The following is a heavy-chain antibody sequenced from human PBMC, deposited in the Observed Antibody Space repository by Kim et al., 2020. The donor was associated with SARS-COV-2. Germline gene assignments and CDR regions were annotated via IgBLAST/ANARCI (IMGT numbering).Heavy chain of an antibody. CDR3: AKPHYQGHSRRGSGFDY. J-gene: IGHJ4*02. Sequence: VKGRFTIARDNSENTLYLQMNSLRAEDTAVYYCAKPHYQGHSRRGSGFDYWGQGTLVTVSS. V-gene: IGHV3-23*01. D-gene: IGHD6-25*01.